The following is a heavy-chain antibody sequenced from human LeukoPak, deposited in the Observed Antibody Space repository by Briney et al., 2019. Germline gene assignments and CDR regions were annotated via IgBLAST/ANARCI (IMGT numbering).Heavy chain of an antibody. V-gene: IGHV3-21*01. CDR1: GFTFSSYS. Sequence: AGGSLRLSCAASGFTFSSYSMNWVRQAPGKGLEWVSSISSSSSYIYYADSVKGRFTISRDNSKNTLYLQMISLRVEDTAVYYCAKDRGSTTNYFDYWGQGTLVTVSS. J-gene: IGHJ4*02. CDR3: AKDRGSTTNYFDY. D-gene: IGHD2-2*01. CDR2: ISSSSSYI.